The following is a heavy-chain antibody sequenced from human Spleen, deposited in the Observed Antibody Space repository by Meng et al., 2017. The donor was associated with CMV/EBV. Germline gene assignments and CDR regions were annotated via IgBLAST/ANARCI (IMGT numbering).Heavy chain of an antibody. J-gene: IGHJ6*02. CDR1: TSSTYA. D-gene: IGHD1-1*01. Sequence: TSSTYAMHWVRQAPGKGLEWVSAISGSGGTTYYADSVKGRFTISRDNSKNTLYLQMKSLRAEDTALYYCAKDQYDNPYYFHGMDVWGQGTTVTVSS. CDR2: ISGSGGTT. V-gene: IGHV3-23*01. CDR3: AKDQYDNPYYFHGMDV.